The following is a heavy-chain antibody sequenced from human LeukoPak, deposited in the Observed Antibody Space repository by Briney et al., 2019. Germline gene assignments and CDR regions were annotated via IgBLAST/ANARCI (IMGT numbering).Heavy chain of an antibody. D-gene: IGHD2-2*01. J-gene: IGHJ4*02. V-gene: IGHV1-2*02. CDR3: ARESIVVVPAAMGGTGFDY. Sequence: ASVKVSCKASGYIFSGFYMHWVRQAPGQGLEWRGWINPTSGGTNYAQKFQGRGTMPRDTSITTAYMELSRLTSDDTAVYYCARESIVVVPAAMGGTGFDYWGQGTLVTVSS. CDR2: INPTSGGT. CDR1: GYIFSGFY.